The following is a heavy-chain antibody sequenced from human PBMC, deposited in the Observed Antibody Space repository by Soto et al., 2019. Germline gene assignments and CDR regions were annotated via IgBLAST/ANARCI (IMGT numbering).Heavy chain of an antibody. CDR3: AIAGYCISTSCYWWFDP. D-gene: IGHD2-2*01. Sequence: GESLKISCKGSGYSFTSYWIGWVRQMPGKGLEWMGIIYPGDSDTRYSPSFQGQVTISADKTISTAYLQWSSLKASDTAMYYCAIAGYCISTSCYWWFDPWGQGTLVTVSS. J-gene: IGHJ5*02. CDR2: IYPGDSDT. V-gene: IGHV5-51*01. CDR1: GYSFTSYW.